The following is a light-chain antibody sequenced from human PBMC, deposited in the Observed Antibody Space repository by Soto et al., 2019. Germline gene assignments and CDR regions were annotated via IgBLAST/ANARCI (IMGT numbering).Light chain of an antibody. V-gene: IGKV3-15*01. Sequence: TPSPATLSVSLGGSATLPGRSSLSVSLSLAWYQMRPGQPPRLLIYGASTRATDIPARFSGSGSGTDFTLTISSLQSEDFAVYFCQQYHIWPSWTFGQGTKV. CDR3: QQYHIWPSWT. J-gene: IGKJ1*01. CDR2: GAS. CDR1: LSVSLS.